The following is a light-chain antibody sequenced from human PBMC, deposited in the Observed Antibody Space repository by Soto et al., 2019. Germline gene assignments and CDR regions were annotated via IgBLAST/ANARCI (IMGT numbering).Light chain of an antibody. CDR3: QSYDSSLSGWV. J-gene: IGLJ3*02. Sequence: QSVLTQPPSVSGAPGQKVTISCTRSSSNIGAAYDVHWYQHLPGTAPKLLIYGNNNRPSGVPDRFSGSKSGTSASLAITGLQXEDXADYYCQSYDSSLSGWVFGGGTKLTVL. CDR2: GNN. V-gene: IGLV1-40*01. CDR1: SSNIGAAYD.